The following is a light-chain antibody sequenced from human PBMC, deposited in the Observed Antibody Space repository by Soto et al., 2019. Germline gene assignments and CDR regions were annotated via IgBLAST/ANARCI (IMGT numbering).Light chain of an antibody. Sequence: QSALTQPASVSGSPGQWITISCTGTSSDVGSYNLVSWYQQHPGKAPKLMISEVSKRPSGISDRFSGSKSGSTASLTISGLQAEDEADYYCCSYAGTSTHTVFGGGTQLTVL. CDR3: CSYAGTSTHTV. CDR2: EVS. J-gene: IGLJ7*01. CDR1: SSDVGSYNL. V-gene: IGLV2-23*02.